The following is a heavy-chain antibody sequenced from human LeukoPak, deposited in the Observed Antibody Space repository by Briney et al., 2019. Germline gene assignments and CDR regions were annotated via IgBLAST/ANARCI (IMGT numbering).Heavy chain of an antibody. CDR1: GFTFSSYS. Sequence: GGSLRLSCAASGFTFSSYSMNWVRQAPGKGLEWVSYISSSSSYIYYADSVRGRFTISRDNAKNSLYLQMNSLRAEDTAVYYCARDRGYYYDSSGHYGMDVWGQGTTVTVSS. CDR2: ISSSSSYI. V-gene: IGHV3-21*01. J-gene: IGHJ6*02. D-gene: IGHD3-22*01. CDR3: ARDRGYYYDSSGHYGMDV.